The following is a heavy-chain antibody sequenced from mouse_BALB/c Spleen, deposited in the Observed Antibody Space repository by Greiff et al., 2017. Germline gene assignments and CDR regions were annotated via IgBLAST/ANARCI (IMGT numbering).Heavy chain of an antibody. CDR3: ARCGNCFDD. J-gene: IGHJ2*01. CDR1: GYTFTDYN. D-gene: IGHD2-1*01. CDR2: INPNNGGT. Sequence: EVQLQQSGPELVKPGASVKIPCKASGYTFTDYNMDWVKQSHGKSLEWIGDINPNNGGTIYNQKFKGKATLTVDKSSSTAYMELRSLTSEDTAVYYCARCGNCFDDWGQGTTLTVSS. V-gene: IGHV1-18*01.